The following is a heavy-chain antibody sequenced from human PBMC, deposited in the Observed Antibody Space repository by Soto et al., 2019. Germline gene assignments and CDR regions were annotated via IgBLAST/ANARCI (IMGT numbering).Heavy chain of an antibody. CDR3: ATALDILTGYYKVDWFDP. J-gene: IGHJ5*02. D-gene: IGHD3-9*01. Sequence: GASVKVSCKASGYPFIDSYLHWVRQAPGQGLEWMGGFDPEDGETIYAQKFQGRVTMTEDTSTDTAYMELSSLRSEDTAVYYCATALDILTGYYKVDWFDPWGQGTLVTVSS. CDR1: GYPFIDSY. V-gene: IGHV1-24*01. CDR2: FDPEDGET.